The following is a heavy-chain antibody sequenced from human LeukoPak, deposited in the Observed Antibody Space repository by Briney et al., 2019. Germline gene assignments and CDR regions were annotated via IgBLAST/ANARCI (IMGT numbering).Heavy chain of an antibody. V-gene: IGHV1-8*01. CDR1: GYTFTSYD. CDR2: MNPNSGNT. CDR3: ASATLYDFWSGYYRVNYYGMDV. Sequence: ASVKVSCKASGYTFTSYDINWVRQATGQGLEWMGWMNPNSGNTGYAQKFQGRATMTRNTSISTAYMELSSLRSEDTAVYYCASATLYDFWSGYYRVNYYGMDVWGQGTTVTVSS. D-gene: IGHD3-3*01. J-gene: IGHJ6*02.